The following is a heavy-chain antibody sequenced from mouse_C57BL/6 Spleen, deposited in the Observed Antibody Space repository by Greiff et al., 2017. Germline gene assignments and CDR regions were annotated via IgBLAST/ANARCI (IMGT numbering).Heavy chain of an antibody. CDR2: ISYDGSN. Sequence: EVQLVESGPGLVKPSQSLSLTCSVTGYSITSGYYWNWIRQFPGNKLEWMGYISYDGSNNYNPSLKNRISITRDTSKNQFFLKLNSVTTEDTATYYCARFLYYGSSFYAMDYWGQGTSVTVSS. J-gene: IGHJ4*01. D-gene: IGHD1-1*01. V-gene: IGHV3-6*01. CDR3: ARFLYYGSSFYAMDY. CDR1: GYSITSGYY.